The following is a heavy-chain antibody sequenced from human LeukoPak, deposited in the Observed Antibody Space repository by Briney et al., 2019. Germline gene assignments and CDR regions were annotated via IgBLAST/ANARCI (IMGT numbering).Heavy chain of an antibody. CDR3: ASNIAAAGVNWFDP. CDR2: ISSSSSYI. Sequence: PGGSLRLSCAASGFTFSSYSMNWVRQAPGKGLEWVSSISSSSSYIYYADSVKGRFTISRDSAKNSLYLQMNSLRAEDTAVYYCASNIAAAGVNWFDPWGQGTLVTVSS. J-gene: IGHJ5*02. D-gene: IGHD6-13*01. CDR1: GFTFSSYS. V-gene: IGHV3-21*01.